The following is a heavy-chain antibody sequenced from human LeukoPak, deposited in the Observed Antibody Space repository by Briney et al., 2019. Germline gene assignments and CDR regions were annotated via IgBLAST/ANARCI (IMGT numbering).Heavy chain of an antibody. CDR2: ISGSGGST. J-gene: IGHJ4*02. CDR1: GFTFSSYA. D-gene: IGHD6-19*01. Sequence: GGSLRLSCAASGFTFSSYAMSWVRQAPGKGLGWVSAISGSGGSTYYADSVKGRFTISRDNSKNTLYLQMNSLRAEDTAVYYCANRRGWYYYFDYWGQGTLVTVSS. CDR3: ANRRGWYYYFDY. V-gene: IGHV3-23*01.